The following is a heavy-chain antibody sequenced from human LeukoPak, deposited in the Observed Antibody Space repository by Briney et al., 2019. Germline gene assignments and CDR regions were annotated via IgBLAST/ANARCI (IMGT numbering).Heavy chain of an antibody. V-gene: IGHV4-39*07. D-gene: IGHD3-22*01. Sequence: SETLSLTCTVSGGSISSSSYYWGWIRQPPGKGLEWIGSIYYSGSTYYNPSLKSRVTISVDTSRNQFSLKLRSVTAADTAVYYCARVGGITMIVVLITDAFDIWGQGTMVTVSS. CDR1: GGSISSSSYY. CDR2: IYYSGST. J-gene: IGHJ3*02. CDR3: ARVGGITMIVVLITDAFDI.